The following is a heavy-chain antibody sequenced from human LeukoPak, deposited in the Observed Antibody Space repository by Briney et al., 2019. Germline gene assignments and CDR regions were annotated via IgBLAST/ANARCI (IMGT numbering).Heavy chain of an antibody. CDR3: ARVSGAAGTYYYYYYMDV. CDR2: MYTSGST. J-gene: IGHJ6*03. CDR1: GGSISSGSYY. Sequence: SETLSLTCTVSGGSISSGSYYWNWIRQPAGKGLEWIGRMYTSGSTNYNPSLKSRVTISVDTSKNQFSLKLSSVTAADTAVYYCARVSGAAGTYYYYYYMDVWGKGTTVTVSS. V-gene: IGHV4-61*02. D-gene: IGHD6-13*01.